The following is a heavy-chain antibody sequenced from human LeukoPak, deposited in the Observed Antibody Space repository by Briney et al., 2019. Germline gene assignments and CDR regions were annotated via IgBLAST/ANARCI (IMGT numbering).Heavy chain of an antibody. J-gene: IGHJ4*02. V-gene: IGHV3-7*03. CDR3: ARGDSGSFSQFDC. Sequence: GSLRLSCAASGFTFSSYWMNWARQAPGKGLEWVASINHNGNVNYYVDSVKGRFTISRDNAKNSLYLQMSNLRAEDTAVYYCARGDSGSFSQFDCWGQGTLVTVSS. CDR1: GFTFSSYW. CDR2: INHNGNVN. D-gene: IGHD1-26*01.